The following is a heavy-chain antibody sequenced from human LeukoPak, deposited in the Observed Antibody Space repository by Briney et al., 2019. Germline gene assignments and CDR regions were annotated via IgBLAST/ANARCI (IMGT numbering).Heavy chain of an antibody. D-gene: IGHD6-6*01. CDR1: GGSISSSNYY. CDR3: ARGLTGQLWAYYYYYMDV. Sequence: SETLSLTCTVSGGSISSSNYYWGWIRQPPGKGLEWIGTIYYSGSTYYNPSLRTRVTISVDTSKKQFSLKLSSVTAADTAVYYCARGLTGQLWAYYYYYMDVWGKGTTVTVSS. V-gene: IGHV4-39*01. CDR2: IYYSGST. J-gene: IGHJ6*03.